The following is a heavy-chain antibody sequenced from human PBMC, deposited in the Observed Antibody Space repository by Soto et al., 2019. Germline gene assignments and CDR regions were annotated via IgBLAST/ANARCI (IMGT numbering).Heavy chain of an antibody. CDR1: GYSISSGYY. D-gene: IGHD3-22*01. CDR2: IYHSGST. CDR3: ARGEVVPNWFDP. V-gene: IGHV4-38-2*01. J-gene: IGHJ5*02. Sequence: SETLSLTCAVSGYSISSGYYWGWIRQPPGKGLEWIGGIYHSGSTYYNPSLKSRVTISVDTSKNQFSLKLSSVTAADTAVYYCARGEVVPNWFDPWGQGTLVTVSS.